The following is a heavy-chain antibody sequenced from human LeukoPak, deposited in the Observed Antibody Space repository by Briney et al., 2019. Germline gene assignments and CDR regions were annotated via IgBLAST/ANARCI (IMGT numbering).Heavy chain of an antibody. D-gene: IGHD5-24*01. V-gene: IGHV3-33*01. Sequence: GGSLRLSCVASGCTFSSYGMHLVRQAPGKGLEWAAVIWYDGSNKYYAVSVKSRFASSRANSKNTLYLQINSLRAEDTAEYYAAGVPVDGYPHWGQGTMVTVSS. J-gene: IGHJ4*01. CDR3: AGVPVDGYPH. CDR2: IWYDGSNK. CDR1: GCTFSSYG.